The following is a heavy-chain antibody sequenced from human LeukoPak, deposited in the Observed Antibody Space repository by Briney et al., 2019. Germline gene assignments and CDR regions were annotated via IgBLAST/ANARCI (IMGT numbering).Heavy chain of an antibody. V-gene: IGHV1-18*01. CDR1: GYTFTSYG. CDR2: ISAYNGNT. CDR3: ARDGYSSGWYISYYYGMDV. J-gene: IGHJ6*02. D-gene: IGHD6-19*01. Sequence: ASVKVSCKASGYTFTSYGISWVRQAPGQGLEWMGWISAYNGNTNYAQKLQGRVTMTTDTSTSTAYMELRSLRSDDTAVYYCARDGYSSGWYISYYYGMDVWGQGTTVTVSS.